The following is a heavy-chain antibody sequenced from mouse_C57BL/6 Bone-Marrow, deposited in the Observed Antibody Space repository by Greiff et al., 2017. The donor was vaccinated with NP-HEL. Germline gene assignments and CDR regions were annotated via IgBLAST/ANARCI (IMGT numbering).Heavy chain of an antibody. J-gene: IGHJ3*01. Sequence: EVQLVESGGGLVKPGGSLKLSCAASGFTFSSYAMSWVRQTPEKRLEWVATISDGGSYTYYPDNVKGRFTISRGNAKNNLYLQMSHLKSEDTAMYYCARDTYYYGSSYVFAYWGQGTLVTVSA. V-gene: IGHV5-4*01. CDR3: ARDTYYYGSSYVFAY. CDR1: GFTFSSYA. CDR2: ISDGGSYT. D-gene: IGHD1-1*01.